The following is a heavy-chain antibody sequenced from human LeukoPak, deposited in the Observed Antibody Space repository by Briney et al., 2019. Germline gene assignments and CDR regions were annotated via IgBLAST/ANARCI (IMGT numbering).Heavy chain of an antibody. D-gene: IGHD1-26*01. CDR3: ARDGSKGGSSSYFDY. J-gene: IGHJ4*02. CDR1: GFTFSDYY. Sequence: GGSLRLSCAASGFTFSDYYMSWIRQAPGKGLEWVSYISSSGSTIYYADSVKGRFTISRDNAKNSLYLQMNSLRGEGTAVYYCARDGSKGGSSSYFDYWGQGTLVTVSS. CDR2: ISSSGSTI. V-gene: IGHV3-11*01.